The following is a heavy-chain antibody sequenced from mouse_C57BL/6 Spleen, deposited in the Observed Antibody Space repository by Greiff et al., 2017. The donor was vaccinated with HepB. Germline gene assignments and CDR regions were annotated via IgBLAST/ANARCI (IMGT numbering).Heavy chain of an antibody. CDR2: ISYSGST. CDR3: ARGGNWFAY. V-gene: IGHV3-1*01. J-gene: IGHJ3*01. Sequence: EVQGVESGPGMVKPSQSLSLTCTVTGYSITSGYDWHWIRHFPGNKLEWMGYISYSGSTNYNPSLKSRISITHDTSKNHFFLKLNSVTTEDTATYYCARGGNWFAYWGQGTLVTVSA. CDR1: GYSITSGYD.